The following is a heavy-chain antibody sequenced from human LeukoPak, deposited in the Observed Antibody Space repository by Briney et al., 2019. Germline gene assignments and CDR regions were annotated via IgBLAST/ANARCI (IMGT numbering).Heavy chain of an antibody. CDR3: ARAGWFGEPESWFDP. CDR2: ISYDGSNK. V-gene: IGHV3-30*04. J-gene: IGHJ5*02. Sequence: PGGSLRLSCAASGFTFSSYAMHWVRQAPGKGLEWVAVISYDGSNKYYADSVKGRFTISRDNSKNTLYLQMNSLRAEDTAVYYCARAGWFGEPESWFDPWGQGTLVTVPS. CDR1: GFTFSSYA. D-gene: IGHD3-10*01.